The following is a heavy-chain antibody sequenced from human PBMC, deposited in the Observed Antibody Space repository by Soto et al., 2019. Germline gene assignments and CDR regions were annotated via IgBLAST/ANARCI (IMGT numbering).Heavy chain of an antibody. J-gene: IGHJ6*02. CDR2: IDLTGRT. D-gene: IGHD6-19*01. V-gene: IGHV4-30-4*08. CDR3: ARFSSLDKDYVVDV. Sequence: QVQLQESGPGLVTPSQTLSLTCTVSGGSISSGDCYWSWIRQPPGKGLEWIGYIDLTGRTYYNPSRKSRLAVSVDTSKNQFSLTLSSVTAADTAVYFCARFSSLDKDYVVDVWGQGTMVTVSS. CDR1: GGSISSGDCY.